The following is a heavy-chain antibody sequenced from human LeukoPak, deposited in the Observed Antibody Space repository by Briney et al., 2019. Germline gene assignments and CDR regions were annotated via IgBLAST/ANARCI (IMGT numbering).Heavy chain of an antibody. D-gene: IGHD2-15*01. CDR3: ARGYCSGGSCYRFDY. V-gene: IGHV3-74*01. CDR2: INSDGSST. Sequence: PGGSLRLSCVASGFTFSSYWMHWVRQAPGKGLVWVSRINSDGSSTSYADSVKGRFTISRDNAKNTLYLQMNSLRAEDTAVYYCARGYCSGGSCYRFDYWGQGTLVTVSS. CDR1: GFTFSSYW. J-gene: IGHJ4*02.